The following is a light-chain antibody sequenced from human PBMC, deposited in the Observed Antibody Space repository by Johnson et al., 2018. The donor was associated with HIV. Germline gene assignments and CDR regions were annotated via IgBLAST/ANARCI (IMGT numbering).Light chain of an antibody. Sequence: QAVLTQPPSVSAAPGQKVTISCSGSSSDIGKNYVSWYQQLPGTAPKLLVYENNKRPSGIPDRFSGSKSGTSATLDITGLQAGDEADYYCGTWDSSLSAYVVGTGTKVTVL. CDR3: GTWDSSLSAYV. V-gene: IGLV1-51*02. CDR1: SSDIGKNY. CDR2: ENN. J-gene: IGLJ1*01.